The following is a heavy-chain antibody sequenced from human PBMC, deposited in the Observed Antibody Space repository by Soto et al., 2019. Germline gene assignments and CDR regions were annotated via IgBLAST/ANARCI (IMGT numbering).Heavy chain of an antibody. V-gene: IGHV1-18*01. J-gene: IGHJ4*02. D-gene: IGHD6-19*01. Sequence: ASVKVSCKASGYTFTSYGISWVRQAPGQGFEWMGWISAYNGNTNYAQKLQGRVTMTTDTSTSTAYMELRSLRSDDTAVYYCARDNRYSSGWYNDYWGQGTLVTVSS. CDR1: GYTFTSYG. CDR3: ARDNRYSSGWYNDY. CDR2: ISAYNGNT.